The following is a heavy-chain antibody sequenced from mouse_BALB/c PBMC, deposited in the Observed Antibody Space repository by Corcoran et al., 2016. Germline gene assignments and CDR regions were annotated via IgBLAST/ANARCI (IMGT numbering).Heavy chain of an antibody. CDR2: ISYDGSN. CDR1: GYSITSGYY. J-gene: IGHJ4*01. V-gene: IGHV3-6*02. Sequence: DVQLQESGPGLVKPSQSLSLTCSVTGYSITSGYYWNWIRQFPGNKLEWMGYISYDGSNNYNPSRKTLISITRDTSKNQFFLKLNSVTTEDTATYYCASHRSYYGNYYYAMDYWGQGTSVTVSS. CDR3: ASHRSYYGNYYYAMDY. D-gene: IGHD2-10*01.